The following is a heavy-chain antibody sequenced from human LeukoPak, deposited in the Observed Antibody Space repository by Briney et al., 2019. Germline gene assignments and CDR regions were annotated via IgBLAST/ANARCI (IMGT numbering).Heavy chain of an antibody. CDR2: IRSDGSNQ. J-gene: IGHJ4*02. CDR3: VKDGGSGSYYGFDY. CDR1: GFIFSTYG. V-gene: IGHV3-30*02. Sequence: GGSLRLSCAASGFIFSTYGMHWVRQAPGKGLEWVAFIRSDGSNQYYADSVKGRFTFSRDNSKNTLYLQMSSLGADDTAVYYYVKDGGSGSYYGFDYWGQGTLVTVSS. D-gene: IGHD3-22*01.